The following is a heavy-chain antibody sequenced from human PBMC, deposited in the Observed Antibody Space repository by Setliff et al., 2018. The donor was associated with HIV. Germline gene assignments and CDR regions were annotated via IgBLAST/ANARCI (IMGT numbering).Heavy chain of an antibody. CDR3: ARSRPYNSALDY. CDR1: GFIVSSSY. CDR2: IYSDGST. V-gene: IGHV3-66*02. Sequence: GGSLRLSCEASGFIVSSSYMAWVRQAPGKGLEWVSTIYSDGSTYHRDSVKGRFTLSRDNSKNTVYLQVGSLRPDDTAMYYCARSRPYNSALDYWGQGTLVTVSS. D-gene: IGHD6-25*01. J-gene: IGHJ4*02.